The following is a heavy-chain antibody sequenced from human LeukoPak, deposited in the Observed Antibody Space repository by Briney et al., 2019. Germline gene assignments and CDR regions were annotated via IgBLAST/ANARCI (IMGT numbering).Heavy chain of an antibody. D-gene: IGHD5-12*01. V-gene: IGHV4-61*02. CDR1: GGSISSGSYY. J-gene: IGHJ4*02. Sequence: SQTLSLTCTVSGGSISSGSYYWSWIRQPAGTGLEWIGRIYTSGSTNYNPSLKSRVTISVDTSKNQFSLKLSSVTAADTAVYYCARTKTQRGYSGYDSDYWGQGTLVTVSS. CDR3: ARTKTQRGYSGYDSDY. CDR2: IYTSGST.